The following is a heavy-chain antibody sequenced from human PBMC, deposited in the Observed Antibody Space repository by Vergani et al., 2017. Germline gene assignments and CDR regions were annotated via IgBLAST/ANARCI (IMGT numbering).Heavy chain of an antibody. V-gene: IGHV4-34*01. CDR1: GGSFSGYY. J-gene: IGHJ4*02. CDR2: INHSGST. D-gene: IGHD2-2*02. Sequence: QVQLQQWGAGLLKPSETLSLTCAVYGGSFSGYYWSWIRQPPGKGLEWIGEINHSGSTNYNPSLKSRVTISVDTSKNQFSLKLSSVTAADTAVYYCARGVYCSSTSCYTDSMSSSFFDYWGQGTLVTVSS. CDR3: ARGVYCSSTSCYTDSMSSSFFDY.